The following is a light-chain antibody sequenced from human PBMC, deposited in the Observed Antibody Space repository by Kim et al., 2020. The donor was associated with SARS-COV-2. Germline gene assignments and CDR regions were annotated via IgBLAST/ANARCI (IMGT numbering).Light chain of an antibody. CDR1: QSADSN. CDR2: GAS. J-gene: IGKJ2*03. CDR3: QQYANWPYG. V-gene: IGKV3-15*01. Sequence: SVSPGERTPLPCRASQSADSNLAWYQQKPGQAPRLLIYGASTRAAGIPARFSGSGSGTEFSLTISSLQSEDFAMYYCQQYANWPYGFGQGTKLEI.